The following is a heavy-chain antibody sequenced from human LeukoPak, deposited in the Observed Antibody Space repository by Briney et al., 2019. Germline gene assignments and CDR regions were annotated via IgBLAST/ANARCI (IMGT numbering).Heavy chain of an antibody. V-gene: IGHV3-48*03. D-gene: IGHD2-21*02. Sequence: GGSLRLSCAASGFTFSGFEMNWVRQAPGKGLEWVSYISSSGSTRYYADSVEGRFTVSRDNAKNSLYLQMNSLRAEDTAVYYCARDPVNCGGDCDQAWGQGTLVTVSS. CDR3: ARDPVNCGGDCDQA. J-gene: IGHJ5*02. CDR2: ISSSGSTR. CDR1: GFTFSGFE.